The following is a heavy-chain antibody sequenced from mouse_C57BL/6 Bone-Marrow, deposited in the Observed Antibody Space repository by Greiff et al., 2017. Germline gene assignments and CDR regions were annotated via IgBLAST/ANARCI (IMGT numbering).Heavy chain of an antibody. CDR1: GYTFTSYW. CDR2: IYPSDSYT. Sequence: VQLQQPGAELVKPGASVKLSCKASGYTFTSYWMQWVKQRPGQGLEWIGEIYPSDSYTNYNQKFKGKATLTVDTSSSTAYMQLSSLTSEDSAVYYCARGTFSNYWYFDVWGTGTTVTVSS. J-gene: IGHJ1*03. D-gene: IGHD2-5*01. V-gene: IGHV1-50*01. CDR3: ARGTFSNYWYFDV.